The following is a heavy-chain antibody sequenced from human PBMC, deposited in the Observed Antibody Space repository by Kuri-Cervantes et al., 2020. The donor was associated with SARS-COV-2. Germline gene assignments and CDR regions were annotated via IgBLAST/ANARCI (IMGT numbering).Heavy chain of an antibody. CDR2: IYYSGST. J-gene: IGHJ4*02. CDR1: GGSVSSGSYY. D-gene: IGHD2-15*01. CDR3: AREIPEYCSGGSCYASSERVFDY. Sequence: SETLSLTCTVSGGSVSSGSYYWSWIRPPPGKGLEWIGYIYYSGSTNYNPSLKSRVTISVAKYKNQFSLKLSSVTAADTAVYYCAREIPEYCSGGSCYASSERVFDYWGQGNLVT. V-gene: IGHV4-61*01.